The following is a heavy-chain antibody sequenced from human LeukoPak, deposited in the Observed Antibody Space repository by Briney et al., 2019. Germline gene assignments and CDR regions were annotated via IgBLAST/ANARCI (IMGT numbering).Heavy chain of an antibody. J-gene: IGHJ3*02. CDR1: GYSFTNYW. CDR3: ARHYRYYYDSSDYYYGASGAFDI. D-gene: IGHD3-22*01. Sequence: GESLRISCNGSGYSFTNYWISWVRQMPAKGLEWMGRIDPSDSYTNYSPSFQGHVTISADKSISTAYLQWSSLKASDTAMYYCARHYRYYYDSSDYYYGASGAFDIWGQGTMVTVSS. V-gene: IGHV5-10-1*01. CDR2: IDPSDSYT.